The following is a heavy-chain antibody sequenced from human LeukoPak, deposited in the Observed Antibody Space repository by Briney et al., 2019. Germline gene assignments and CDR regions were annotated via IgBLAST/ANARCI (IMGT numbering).Heavy chain of an antibody. D-gene: IGHD2-2*01. CDR1: GFTFSSYA. CDR2: ISGSGGST. CDR3: AKPRGYCSSTSCYANCYYYYGMDV. V-gene: IGHV3-23*01. Sequence: GGSLRLSCAASGFTFSSYAMSWVRQAPGQGLEWVSAISGSGGSTYYADSVKGRFTISRDNSKNTPYLQMNSLKAEDTAVYYCAKPRGYCSSTSCYANCYYYYGMDVWGKGTTVTVSS. J-gene: IGHJ6*04.